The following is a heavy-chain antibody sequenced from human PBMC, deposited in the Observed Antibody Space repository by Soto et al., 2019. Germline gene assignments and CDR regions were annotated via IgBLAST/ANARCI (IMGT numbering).Heavy chain of an antibody. J-gene: IGHJ4*02. CDR2: ISAYNGNT. D-gene: IGHD3-3*01. Sequence: ASVKASSKASGYTFTSSCICWVRQDPGQRLEWMGWISAYNGNTNYAQKLQGRVTMTTDTSTSTAYMELRSLRSDDTAVYYCVRYLGLTILEWLSLAIDYWGQGTLVTVSS. CDR3: VRYLGLTILEWLSLAIDY. CDR1: GYTFTSSC. V-gene: IGHV1-18*01.